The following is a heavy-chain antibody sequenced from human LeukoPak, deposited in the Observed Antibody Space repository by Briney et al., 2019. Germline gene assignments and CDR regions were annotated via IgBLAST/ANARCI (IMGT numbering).Heavy chain of an antibody. Sequence: GGSLRLSCAASGFTFSSYGMHWVRQAPGKGLEWVAFIRYDGSNKYYADSVKGRFTISRDNSKNTLYLQMNSLRAEDTAVYYCGSGIFIWVETAFDYWGQGTLVTVSS. V-gene: IGHV3-30*02. CDR2: IRYDGSNK. D-gene: IGHD3-10*01. J-gene: IGHJ4*02. CDR1: GFTFSSYG. CDR3: GSGIFIWVETAFDY.